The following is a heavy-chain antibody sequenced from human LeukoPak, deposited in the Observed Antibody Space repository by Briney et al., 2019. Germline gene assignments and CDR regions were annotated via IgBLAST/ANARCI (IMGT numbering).Heavy chain of an antibody. CDR3: TRDHCRGDNCPSFDY. J-gene: IGHJ4*02. CDR2: TGAYNGDT. D-gene: IGHD2-15*01. V-gene: IGHV1-18*04. CDR1: GYAFTSFG. Sequence: SVSVSCTLSGYAFTSFGISWVRQAPGQGLEGMGWTGAYNGDTNNAQKFKGRVTMTTDTSTSRAYMDLRSLRSDDTAVYYCTRDHCRGDNCPSFDYWGQGTLVTVSS.